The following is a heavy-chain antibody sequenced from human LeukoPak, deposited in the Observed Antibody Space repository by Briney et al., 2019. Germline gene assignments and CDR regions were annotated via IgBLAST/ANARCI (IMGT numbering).Heavy chain of an antibody. D-gene: IGHD3-22*01. J-gene: IGHJ2*01. CDR1: GDSITGYY. Sequence: SETLSLTCTVSGDSITGYYWNWIRQPPGKGLEWIGYIYYSGSTNYNPSLESRVTISEDTSENQVSLKLSSVTASDTAVYYCARRPTMTYWYFDLWGRGTLVTVSS. V-gene: IGHV4-59*08. CDR2: IYYSGST. CDR3: ARRPTMTYWYFDL.